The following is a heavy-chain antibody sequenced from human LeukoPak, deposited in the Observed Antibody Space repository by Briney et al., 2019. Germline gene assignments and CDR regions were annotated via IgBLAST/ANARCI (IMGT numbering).Heavy chain of an antibody. D-gene: IGHD6-19*01. V-gene: IGHV4-4*07. CDR1: GGSISSYY. J-gene: IGHJ4*02. Sequence: ETLSLTCTVSGGSISSYYWSWIRQPAGKGLEWIGRIYTSGSTNYNPSLKSRVTMSVDTSKNQFSLKLSPVTAADTAVYYCARVSAVAGTFYYFDYWGQGTLVTVSS. CDR3: ARVSAVAGTFYYFDY. CDR2: IYTSGST.